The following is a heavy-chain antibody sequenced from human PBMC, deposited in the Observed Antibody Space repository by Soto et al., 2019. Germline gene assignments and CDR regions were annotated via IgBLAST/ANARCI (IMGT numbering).Heavy chain of an antibody. CDR3: AKGVQQLLILDY. J-gene: IGHJ4*02. CDR1: GCTFSSYA. CDR2: ISGSGDST. V-gene: IGHV3-23*01. Sequence: WGSLRLSCAASGCTFSSYAMSWGRRAPGTGLGLGSAISGSGDSTCYADALKGRFPITRDNSKTALYLQMNSLRAEDTGVYYGAKGVQQLLILDYWGQGALVTVSP. D-gene: IGHD6-6*01.